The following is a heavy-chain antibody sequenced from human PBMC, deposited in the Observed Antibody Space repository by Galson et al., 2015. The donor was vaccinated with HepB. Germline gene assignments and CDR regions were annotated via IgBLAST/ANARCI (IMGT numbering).Heavy chain of an antibody. Sequence: SLRLSCAASGFTVSSNYMSWVRQAPGKGLEWVSVIYSGGSTYYADSVKGRFTISRHNSKNKLYLQMNSLRAEDTAVYYCARGSIAAAGTYDAFDIWGQGTMVTASS. D-gene: IGHD6-13*01. CDR2: IYSGGST. CDR3: ARGSIAAAGTYDAFDI. V-gene: IGHV3-53*04. J-gene: IGHJ3*02. CDR1: GFTVSSNY.